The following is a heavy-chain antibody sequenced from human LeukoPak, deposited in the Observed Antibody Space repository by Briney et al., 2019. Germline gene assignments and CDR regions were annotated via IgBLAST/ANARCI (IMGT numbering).Heavy chain of an antibody. CDR3: ARDCTGGGCYSIY. J-gene: IGHJ4*02. CDR1: GDTLTELS. V-gene: IGHV1-24*01. Sequence: ASVKVSCKVSGDTLTELSMHWVRQAPGKGLEWMGGFDPEDGETIYAQKFQGRVTMTTDTSTGTAYMELRSLRSDDTAVYYCARDCTGGGCYSIYWGQGTLATVSS. CDR2: FDPEDGET. D-gene: IGHD2-15*01.